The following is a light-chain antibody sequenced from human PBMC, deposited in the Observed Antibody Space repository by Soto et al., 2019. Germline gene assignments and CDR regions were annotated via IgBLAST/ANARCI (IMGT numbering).Light chain of an antibody. Sequence: QFALTQPASVSGSPGQSITISCTGTSSDVGAYNYVSWYQQHPGKAPKLMIYDVSYRPSGVSNRFSGSKSGNTASLTISGLQAEDEADYYCSSYTSSSTLYYVFGTGTKLTVL. CDR3: SSYTSSSTLYYV. CDR2: DVS. CDR1: SSDVGAYNY. J-gene: IGLJ1*01. V-gene: IGLV2-14*01.